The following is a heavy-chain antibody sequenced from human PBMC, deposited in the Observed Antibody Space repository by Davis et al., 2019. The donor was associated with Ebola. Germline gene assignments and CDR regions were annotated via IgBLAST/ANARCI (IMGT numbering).Heavy chain of an antibody. CDR1: GFNFDHYT. J-gene: IGHJ4*02. D-gene: IGHD1-1*01. CDR3: VKDYNTSSPNYFDS. V-gene: IGHV3-43*01. CDR2: ISWDGSSR. Sequence: PGGSLRLSCAASGFNFDHYTMHWVRQSPGKGLEWVSLISWDGSSRYYTDSVKGRFTISRDNRKNSLSLQMNSLTTEDTALYYCVKDYNTSSPNYFDSWGQGTLVTVSS.